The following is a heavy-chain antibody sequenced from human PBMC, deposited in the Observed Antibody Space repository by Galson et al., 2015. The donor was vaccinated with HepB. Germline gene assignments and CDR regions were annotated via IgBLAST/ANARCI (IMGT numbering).Heavy chain of an antibody. Sequence: SLRLSCAASTFIFSTYSMNWVRQAPGKGLEWVSYISSSSTTIYYADSVKGRFTISRDNAKNSLYLQMNSLRAEDTAVYYCAKYDFWSGGWFDPWGQGTLVTVSS. CDR3: AKYDFWSGGWFDP. CDR1: TFIFSTYS. CDR2: ISSSSTTI. J-gene: IGHJ5*02. V-gene: IGHV3-48*04. D-gene: IGHD3-3*01.